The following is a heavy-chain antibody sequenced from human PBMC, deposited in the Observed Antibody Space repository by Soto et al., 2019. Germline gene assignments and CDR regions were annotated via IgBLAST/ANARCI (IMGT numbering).Heavy chain of an antibody. Sequence: GGSLRLSCAASGFTFSTFSTNWVRQAPGKGLEWLSYIGGSGGSISYADSVKGRFTISRDNGKNTLYPQMSSLRDEDTAGYYCARDLAWAFDSWGQGALVTVSS. J-gene: IGHJ4*02. CDR1: GFTFSTFS. CDR2: IGGSGGSI. V-gene: IGHV3-48*02. D-gene: IGHD7-27*01. CDR3: ARDLAWAFDS.